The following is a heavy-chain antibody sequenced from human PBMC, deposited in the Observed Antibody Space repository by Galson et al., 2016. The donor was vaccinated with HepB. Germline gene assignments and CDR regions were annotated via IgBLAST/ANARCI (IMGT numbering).Heavy chain of an antibody. CDR1: GDSISSYY. V-gene: IGHV4-4*07. D-gene: IGHD1-26*01. J-gene: IGHJ4*02. Sequence: SETLSLTCTVSGDSISSYYWSWIRQPAGKGLEWIGRISTSGTTNYNPSLKSRVTMSVDTSKNQFSLRMTSVTAADTAFYYCARDLSSWVAMGYFDYWGQGTLVTVSS. CDR3: ARDLSSWVAMGYFDY. CDR2: ISTSGTT.